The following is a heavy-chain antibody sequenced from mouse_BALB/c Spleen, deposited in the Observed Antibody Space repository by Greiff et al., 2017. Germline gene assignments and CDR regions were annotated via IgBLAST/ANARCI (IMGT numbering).Heavy chain of an antibody. V-gene: IGHV3-6*02. CDR3: ARGLLRGDYAMDY. J-gene: IGHJ4*01. Sequence: DVKLQESGPGLVKPSQSLSLTCSVTGYSITSGYYWNWIRQFPGNKLEWMGYISYDGSNNYNPSLKNRISITRDTSKNQFFLKLNSVTTEDTATYYCARGLLRGDYAMDYWGQGTSVTVSS. CDR1: GYSITSGYY. D-gene: IGHD1-1*01. CDR2: ISYDGSN.